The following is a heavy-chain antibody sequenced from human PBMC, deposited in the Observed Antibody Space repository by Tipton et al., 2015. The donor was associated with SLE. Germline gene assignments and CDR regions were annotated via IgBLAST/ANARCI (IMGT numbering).Heavy chain of an antibody. CDR3: ATGPDCGGNFAYFQH. Sequence: QSGAEVKKPGASVKVSCKASGYTFSNYYIHWVRQAPGQGLEWMGIINSGGGATSYAQKFQGRVTMARDTSTSTVYMELSSLRSEDTAVYYCATGPDCGGNFAYFQHWGQGTLVTVSP. D-gene: IGHD4-23*01. J-gene: IGHJ1*01. CDR2: INSGGGAT. V-gene: IGHV1-46*01. CDR1: GYTFSNYY.